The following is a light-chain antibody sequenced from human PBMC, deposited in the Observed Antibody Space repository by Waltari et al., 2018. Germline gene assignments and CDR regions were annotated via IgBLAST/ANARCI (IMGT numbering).Light chain of an antibody. CDR3: QQYNSWRT. J-gene: IGKJ2*01. CDR2: GAS. Sequence: EILMTQSPPTLSVSPGESATLSCRASQSIARNLAWYQQKPGQAPRPLIYGASTRATGIPARFSGRGSGTEFTLTISSLQSEDFAVYYCQQYNSWRTFGQGTKLEIK. CDR1: QSIARN. V-gene: IGKV3-15*01.